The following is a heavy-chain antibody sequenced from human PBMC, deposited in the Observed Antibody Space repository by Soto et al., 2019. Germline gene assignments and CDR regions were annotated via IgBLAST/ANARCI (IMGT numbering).Heavy chain of an antibody. D-gene: IGHD4-17*01. CDR2: IIPIFGTA. Sequence: SVKVSCKATGGAFSSYAISWVRQAPGQGLEWMGGIIPIFGTANYAQNFQGRVTITADESTSTAYMELSSLRSEDTAVYYCARDYSADGDYVRYYYYGMDVWGQGTTVTVSS. CDR1: GGAFSSYA. J-gene: IGHJ6*02. CDR3: ARDYSADGDYVRYYYYGMDV. V-gene: IGHV1-69*13.